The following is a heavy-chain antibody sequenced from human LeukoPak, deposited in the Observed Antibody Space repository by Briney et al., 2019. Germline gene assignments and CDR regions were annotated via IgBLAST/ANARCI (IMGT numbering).Heavy chain of an antibody. V-gene: IGHV3-7*01. CDR3: ARGLLLQLELVAYGMDV. CDR1: GFTFSSYW. D-gene: IGHD1-1*01. Sequence: GGSLRLSCADSGFTFSSYWMTWVRQAPGKGLEWVATIKQDGSEKYYVDSVKGRFTISRENAKNSLYLQMNSLRAEDTAVYYCARGLLLQLELVAYGMDVWGQGTTVTVSS. J-gene: IGHJ6*02. CDR2: IKQDGSEK.